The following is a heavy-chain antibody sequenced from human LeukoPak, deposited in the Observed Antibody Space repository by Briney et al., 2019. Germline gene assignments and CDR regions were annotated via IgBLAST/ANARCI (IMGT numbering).Heavy chain of an antibody. Sequence: SETLSLTCAVYGGSFSGYYWSWIRQPPGKGLEWIGEINHSGSTNYNPSLKSRVTISVDTSKNQFSLKLSSVTAADTAVYYCARGGLANLWFGELLYSPTYNWFDPWGQGTLVTVSS. J-gene: IGHJ5*02. V-gene: IGHV4-34*01. CDR3: ARGGLANLWFGELLYSPTYNWFDP. CDR2: INHSGST. D-gene: IGHD3-10*01. CDR1: GGSFSGYY.